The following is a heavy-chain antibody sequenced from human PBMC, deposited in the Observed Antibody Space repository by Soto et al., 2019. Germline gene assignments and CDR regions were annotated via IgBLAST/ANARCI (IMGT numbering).Heavy chain of an antibody. CDR2: ISADNGNT. V-gene: IGHV1-3*01. Sequence: ASVKVSCKASGYTFTSYAMHWVRQAPGQRLEWMGWISADNGNTKYAQKLQGRVTITTDTSTSTAYMELRSLRSDDTAVYYCAGVNGYDFWSGPSNWFDRWGQGTLVTVSS. D-gene: IGHD3-3*01. J-gene: IGHJ5*02. CDR3: AGVNGYDFWSGPSNWFDR. CDR1: GYTFTSYA.